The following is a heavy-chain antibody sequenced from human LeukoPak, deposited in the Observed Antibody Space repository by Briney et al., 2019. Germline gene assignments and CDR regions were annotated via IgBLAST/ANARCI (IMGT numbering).Heavy chain of an antibody. J-gene: IGHJ5*02. CDR3: ARGKRVPIFGVVRSSKNWFDP. V-gene: IGHV4-34*01. CDR1: GWSFSGYY. Sequence: SETLSSTCAVYGWSFSGYYWSWIRQPPGKGLEWISNINHSASTNYNPSLNSRVTISVDTSKNQFSLKLSSLTAADTAVYYCARGKRVPIFGVVRSSKNWFDPWGQGTLVTVSS. CDR2: INHSAST. D-gene: IGHD3-3*01.